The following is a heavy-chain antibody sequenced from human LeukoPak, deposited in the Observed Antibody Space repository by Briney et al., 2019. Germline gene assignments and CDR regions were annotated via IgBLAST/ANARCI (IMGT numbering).Heavy chain of an antibody. CDR1: GFTFNTYT. D-gene: IGHD2-2*01. V-gene: IGHV3-21*05. J-gene: IGHJ6*02. CDR2: ISGSSGII. CDR3: ARDNCSSTSCYYGGDYYYGMDV. Sequence: GGSLRLSCAASGFTFNTYTMNWVRQAPGKGLEWVSYISGSSGIIDYADSVKGRFTISRDNAKNSLYLQMNSLRAEDTAVYYCARDNCSSTSCYYGGDYYYGMDVWGQGTTVTVSS.